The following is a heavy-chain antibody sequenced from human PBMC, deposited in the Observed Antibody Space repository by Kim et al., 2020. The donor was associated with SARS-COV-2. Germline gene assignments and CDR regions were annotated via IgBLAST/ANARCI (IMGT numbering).Heavy chain of an antibody. V-gene: IGHV4-30-4*01. CDR2: IYYSGST. CDR3: ARGREEAAAADFDI. Sequence: SETLSLTCTVSGGSISSGDYYWSWIRQPPGKGLEWIGYIYYSGSTYYNPSLKSRVTISVDTSKNQFSLKLSSVTAADTAVYYCARGREEAAAADFDIWGQGTMVTVSS. D-gene: IGHD6-13*01. CDR1: GGSISSGDYY. J-gene: IGHJ3*02.